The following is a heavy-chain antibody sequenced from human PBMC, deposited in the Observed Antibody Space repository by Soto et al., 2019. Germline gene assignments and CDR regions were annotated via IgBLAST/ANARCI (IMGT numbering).Heavy chain of an antibody. CDR1: GGSISSGGYY. V-gene: IGHV4-31*03. Sequence: QVQLQESGPGLVKPSQTLSLTCTVSGGSISSGGYYWSWIRQLPGKGLEWIGYIYYTGSTFYNPSLKSRVTISVDMSNNQFSLKLSSVTAADTAVYYCARDAEGGGSSRWVDPWGQGTLVTVSS. D-gene: IGHD6-6*01. CDR3: ARDAEGGGSSRWVDP. J-gene: IGHJ5*02. CDR2: IYYTGST.